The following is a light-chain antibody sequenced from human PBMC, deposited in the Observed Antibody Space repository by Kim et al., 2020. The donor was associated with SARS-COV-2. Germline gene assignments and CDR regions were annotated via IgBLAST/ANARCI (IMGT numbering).Light chain of an antibody. J-gene: IGKJ1*01. V-gene: IGKV4-1*01. Sequence: ATINCKSSQSVLSSSNNRNYLTWYQQKPGPPPKLLIYWASTRESGVPDRFSGSGSGTDFTLTISSLQAEDVAVYYCQHYYTTPHTFGQGTKVDIK. CDR2: WAS. CDR3: QHYYTTPHT. CDR1: QSVLSSSNNRNY.